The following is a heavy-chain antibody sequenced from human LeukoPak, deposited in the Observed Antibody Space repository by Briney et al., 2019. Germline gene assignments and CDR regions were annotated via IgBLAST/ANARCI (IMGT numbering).Heavy chain of an antibody. V-gene: IGHV1-24*01. CDR2: FDPEDGET. CDR1: GYTLTESS. D-gene: IGHD3-22*01. Sequence: GASVKVSCKVSGYTLTESSMHWVRQAPGKGLEWMGGFDPEDGETIYAQKFQGRVTMTEDTSTDTAYMELSSLRSEDTAVYYCATADHYDSSGYYWDYFDYWGQGTLVTVSS. J-gene: IGHJ4*02. CDR3: ATADHYDSSGYYWDYFDY.